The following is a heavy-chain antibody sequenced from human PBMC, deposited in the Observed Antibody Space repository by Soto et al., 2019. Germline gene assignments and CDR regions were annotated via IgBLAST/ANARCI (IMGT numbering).Heavy chain of an antibody. Sequence: SGPTLVNPTETLTLTCTVSGFSLSNARMGVSWIRQPPGKALEWLAHIFSNGEKSYSTSLKSRLTISKDTSKSQVVLTMTNMDPVDTATYYCALGSSTSCPADYWGQGTLVTVSS. CDR3: ALGSSTSCPADY. J-gene: IGHJ4*02. CDR2: IFSNGEK. V-gene: IGHV2-26*01. CDR1: GFSLSNARMG. D-gene: IGHD2-2*01.